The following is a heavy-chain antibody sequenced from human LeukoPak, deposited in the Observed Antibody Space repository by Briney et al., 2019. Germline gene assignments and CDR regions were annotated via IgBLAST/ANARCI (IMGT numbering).Heavy chain of an antibody. Sequence: PSETLSLTCTVSGGSISSYYWSWXXQPAGKGLEWIGRIYTSGSTNYNPSLKSRVTMSVDTSKNQFSLKLSSVTAADTAVYYCARRKVTTDLDYWGQGTLVTVSS. J-gene: IGHJ4*02. CDR3: ARRKVTTDLDY. V-gene: IGHV4-4*07. CDR1: GGSISSYY. CDR2: IYTSGST. D-gene: IGHD4-17*01.